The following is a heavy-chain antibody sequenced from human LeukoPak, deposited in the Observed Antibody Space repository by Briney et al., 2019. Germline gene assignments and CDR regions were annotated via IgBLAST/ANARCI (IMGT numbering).Heavy chain of an antibody. CDR1: GYTFTSYG. CDR2: ISAYNGNT. CDR3: ASFSGNYPNWFDP. Sequence: ASVKVSRKASGYTFTSYGFSWVRQAPGQGLEWMGWISAYNGNTNYAQKLQGRVTMTTDTSTSTAYMELRSLRSDDTAVYYCASFSGNYPNWFDPWGQGTLVTVSS. J-gene: IGHJ5*02. D-gene: IGHD1-26*01. V-gene: IGHV1-18*01.